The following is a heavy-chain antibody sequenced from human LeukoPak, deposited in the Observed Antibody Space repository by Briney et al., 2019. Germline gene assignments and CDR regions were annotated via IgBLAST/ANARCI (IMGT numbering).Heavy chain of an antibody. V-gene: IGHV1-18*01. CDR3: ARVGQPGYGDSVRYYGMDV. CDR1: GYTFTSYG. Sequence: GASVKVSCKASGYTFTSYGISWVRQAPGQGLEWMGWISAYNGNTNYAQKLQGRVTMTTDTSTSTAYMELSRLRSDDTAVYYCARVGQPGYGDSVRYYGMDVWGQGTTVTVSS. CDR2: ISAYNGNT. D-gene: IGHD4-17*01. J-gene: IGHJ6*02.